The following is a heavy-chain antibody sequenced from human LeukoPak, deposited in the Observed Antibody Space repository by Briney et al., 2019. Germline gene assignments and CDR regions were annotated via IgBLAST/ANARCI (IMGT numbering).Heavy chain of an antibody. D-gene: IGHD3-22*01. CDR1: GGSISSSSYY. Sequence: SETLSLTCTVSGGSISSSSYYWGWIRQPPGKGLEWIGSIYYSGSTYYNPSLKSRVTISVDTSKNQFSLKLSSVTAADTAVYYCARVKIIEYYYDSSGYYYDNIFDYWGQGTLVTVSS. V-gene: IGHV4-39*07. J-gene: IGHJ4*02. CDR2: IYYSGST. CDR3: ARVKIIEYYYDSSGYYYDNIFDY.